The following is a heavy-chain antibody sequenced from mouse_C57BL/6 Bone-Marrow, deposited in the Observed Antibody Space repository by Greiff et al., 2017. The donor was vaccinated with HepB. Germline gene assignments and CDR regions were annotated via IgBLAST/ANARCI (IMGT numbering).Heavy chain of an antibody. CDR3: VRVTTVAGRGWYFDV. J-gene: IGHJ1*03. CDR2: IRSKSSNYAT. D-gene: IGHD1-1*01. V-gene: IGHV10-3*01. CDR1: GFTFNTYA. Sequence: EVQLVESGGGLVQPKGSLKLSCAASGFTFNTYAMHWVRQAPGKGLEWVARIRSKSSNYATYYADSVKDRFTISRDDSQSMLYLQMNNLKTEDTAMYYCVRVTTVAGRGWYFDVWGTGTTVTVSS.